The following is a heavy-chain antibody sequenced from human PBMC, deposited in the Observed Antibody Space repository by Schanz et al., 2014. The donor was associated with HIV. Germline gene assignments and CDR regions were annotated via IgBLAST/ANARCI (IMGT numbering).Heavy chain of an antibody. CDR3: ANDPELTTITSFFHT. J-gene: IGHJ5*02. CDR1: GFTFDDYE. V-gene: IGHV3-9*01. Sequence: EEQVVESGGGLVQPGRSLRLYGEASGFTFDDYEIHWVRQAPGKGLEWVSGISWNSGNIAYADSVKGRFTISRDNAKNSLYLQMNSLRAEDTALYFCANDPELTTITSFFHTWGQGTLVTVSS. D-gene: IGHD4-4*01. CDR2: ISWNSGNI.